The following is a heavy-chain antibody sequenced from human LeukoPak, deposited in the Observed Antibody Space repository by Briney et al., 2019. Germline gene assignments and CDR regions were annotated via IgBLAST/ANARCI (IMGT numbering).Heavy chain of an antibody. CDR3: AKSDSWIVGADRAPFDH. V-gene: IGHV3-23*01. Sequence: GGSLRLSCAASGFTFSSYAMSWVRQAPEKGLEWVSVISGSGGHTYYADSVKGRFTISRDNSKNTLYLQMNSLRAEDTAIYYCAKSDSWIVGADRAPFDHWGQGTLVTVSS. J-gene: IGHJ4*02. CDR1: GFTFSSYA. D-gene: IGHD1-26*01. CDR2: ISGSGGHT.